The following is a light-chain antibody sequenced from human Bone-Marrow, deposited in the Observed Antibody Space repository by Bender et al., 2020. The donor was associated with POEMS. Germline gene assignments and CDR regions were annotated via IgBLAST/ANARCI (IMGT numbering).Light chain of an antibody. CDR2: EIN. CDR1: SNDIGAYNY. Sequence: QSALTQPASVSGSPGQSITISCTGTSNDIGAYNYVSWYQQHPGKVPKLMIYEINKWPSGVPDRFSGSKSGNTASLTISGLQAEDEADYYCCSYAGRYTWVFGGGTQVTVL. CDR3: CSYAGRYTWV. J-gene: IGLJ3*02. V-gene: IGLV2-11*01.